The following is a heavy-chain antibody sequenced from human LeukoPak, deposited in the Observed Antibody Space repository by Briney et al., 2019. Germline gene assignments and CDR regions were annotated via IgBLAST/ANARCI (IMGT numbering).Heavy chain of an antibody. CDR2: IWYDGSNK. CDR3: ARDNSITETTENYYYYGMDV. D-gene: IGHD1-7*01. Sequence: QPGRFLRLSCAASGFTFSSYGMHWVRQAPGKGLEWVAVIWYDGSNKYYADSVKGRFTISRDNSKNTLYLQMNSLRAEDTAVYYCARDNSITETTENYYYYGMDVWGQGTTVTVSS. V-gene: IGHV3-33*01. CDR1: GFTFSSYG. J-gene: IGHJ6*02.